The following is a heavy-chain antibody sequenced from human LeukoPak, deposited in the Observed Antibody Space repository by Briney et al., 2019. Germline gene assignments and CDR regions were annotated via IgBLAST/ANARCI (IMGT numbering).Heavy chain of an antibody. CDR3: ARFDARSNCFDP. Sequence: SETLSLTCTVSGGSISSGSYYWSWIRQPAGKGLEWIGRIYTSGSTNYNPSLKSRVTISVDTSKNQFSLKLSSVTAADTAVYYCARFDARSNCFDPWGQGTLVTVSS. CDR2: IYTSGST. D-gene: IGHD3-9*01. J-gene: IGHJ5*02. CDR1: GGSISSGSYY. V-gene: IGHV4-61*02.